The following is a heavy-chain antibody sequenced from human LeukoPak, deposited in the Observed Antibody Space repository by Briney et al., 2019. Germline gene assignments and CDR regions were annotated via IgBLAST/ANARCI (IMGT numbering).Heavy chain of an antibody. CDR3: ARGLRFFAGGYMDV. CDR2: IIPIPGIA. D-gene: IGHD3-3*01. J-gene: IGHJ6*03. V-gene: IGHV1-69*02. CDR1: GGTFSSYT. Sequence: SVKVSCKASGGTFSSYTISWVRQAPGQGLEWMGRIIPIPGIANYAQKFQGRVTITADKSTSTAYMELSSLRSEDPAVYYCARGLRFFAGGYMDVWGKGTTVTVSS.